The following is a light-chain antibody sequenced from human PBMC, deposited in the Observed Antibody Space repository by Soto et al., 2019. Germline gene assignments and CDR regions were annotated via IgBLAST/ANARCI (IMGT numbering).Light chain of an antibody. CDR1: QSIATY. CDR2: AAS. V-gene: IGKV1-39*01. J-gene: IGKJ1*01. Sequence: DIPMTQSPSSLSASVGDRVTITCRASQSIATYLNWYQQKPGKAPKVLMYAASSLQSGVPSRFSGSGSGTDFTLTISSLQPEDFATYYCRQSYRTPWTFGHGTKVEIK. CDR3: RQSYRTPWT.